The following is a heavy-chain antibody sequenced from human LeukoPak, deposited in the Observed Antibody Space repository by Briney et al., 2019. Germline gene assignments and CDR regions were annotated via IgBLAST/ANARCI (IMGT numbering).Heavy chain of an antibody. CDR1: GFTFSRYE. Sequence: GGSLRLSCAASGFTFSRYEMNWVRQAPGKGLEWISYIDSSGSVIHYVDSVKGRFTISRDNAKNSMFLQMNSLRAEDTAVYYCTRDEATTSRGTLPEYWGQGTLVTVSS. V-gene: IGHV3-48*03. CDR3: TRDEATTSRGTLPEY. J-gene: IGHJ4*02. CDR2: IDSSGSVI. D-gene: IGHD1-14*01.